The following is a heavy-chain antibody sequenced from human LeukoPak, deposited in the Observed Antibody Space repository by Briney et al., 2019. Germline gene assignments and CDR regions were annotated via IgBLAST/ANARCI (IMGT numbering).Heavy chain of an antibody. Sequence: ASVKVSCKASGYTFTTYGISWVRQAPGQGLEWMGWITTYSGNTYYAQKLQGTVTITTDTSTSTAYMELRSLRSDDTAVYYCAPPLIGQGVSLGYWGQGTLVTVSS. V-gene: IGHV1-18*01. CDR3: APPLIGQGVSLGY. CDR2: ITTYSGNT. CDR1: GYTFTTYG. J-gene: IGHJ4*02. D-gene: IGHD3-16*01.